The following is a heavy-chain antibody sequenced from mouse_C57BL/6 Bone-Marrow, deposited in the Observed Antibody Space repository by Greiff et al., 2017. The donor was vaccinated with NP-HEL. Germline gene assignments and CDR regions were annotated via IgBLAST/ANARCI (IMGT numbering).Heavy chain of an antibody. CDR3: ARYYYGSSYWYFDV. CDR2: INPGSGGT. D-gene: IGHD1-1*01. Sequence: QVQLQQSGAELVRPGTSVKVSCKASGYAFTNYLLEWVKQRPGQGLEWIGVINPGSGGTNYNEKFKGKATLTADKSSSTAYMQLSSLTSEDSAVYFGARYYYGSSYWYFDVWGTGTTVTVSS. V-gene: IGHV1-54*01. J-gene: IGHJ1*03. CDR1: GYAFTNYL.